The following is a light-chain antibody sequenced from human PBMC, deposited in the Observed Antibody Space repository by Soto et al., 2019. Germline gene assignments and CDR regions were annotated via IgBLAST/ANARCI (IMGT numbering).Light chain of an antibody. J-gene: IGLJ1*01. Sequence: QSALTQPASVSGSPGQSITISCTGTSSDIGTYNLVSWYQHHPGKAPKLMIYEGTKRPSGVSNRFSGSKSGNTASLTISGLQAGDEADYYCCSYAGSFTYVFGTGTKVTV. CDR1: SSDIGTYNL. V-gene: IGLV2-23*01. CDR3: CSYAGSFTYV. CDR2: EGT.